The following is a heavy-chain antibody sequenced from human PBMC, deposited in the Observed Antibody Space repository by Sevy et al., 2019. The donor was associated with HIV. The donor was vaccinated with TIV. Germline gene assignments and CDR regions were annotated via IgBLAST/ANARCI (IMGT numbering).Heavy chain of an antibody. CDR2: IKSKTDGGTT. V-gene: IGHV3-15*01. D-gene: IGHD2-2*01. Sequence: GGSLRLSCAASGFTFSNAWMSWVRQAPGKGLEWVGRIKSKTDGGTTDYAAPVKGRFTISRDDSKNTLYLQMNSLKTEDAAVYYCTTLVPLYCSSTSCYAWDGMDVWGQGTTVTVSS. CDR3: TTLVPLYCSSTSCYAWDGMDV. CDR1: GFTFSNAW. J-gene: IGHJ6*02.